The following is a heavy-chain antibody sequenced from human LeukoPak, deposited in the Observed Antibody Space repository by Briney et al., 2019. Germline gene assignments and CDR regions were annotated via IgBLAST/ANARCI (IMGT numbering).Heavy chain of an antibody. CDR2: IKHDGSEK. J-gene: IGHJ3*02. CDR3: AKDFSSFSMVRGGDAFDI. V-gene: IGHV3-7*01. CDR1: GFTFSSYW. Sequence: GGSLRLSCAASGFTFSSYWMSWVRQAPGKGLDWVAKIKHDGSEKYYGDSVKGRFTIPRDNAKNTLYLQMNSLRAEDTAVYYCAKDFSSFSMVRGGDAFDIWGQGTMVTVSS. D-gene: IGHD3-10*01.